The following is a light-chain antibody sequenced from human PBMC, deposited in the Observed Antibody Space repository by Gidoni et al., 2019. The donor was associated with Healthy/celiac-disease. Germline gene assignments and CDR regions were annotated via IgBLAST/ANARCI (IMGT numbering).Light chain of an antibody. V-gene: IGKV3-11*01. Sequence: ESVLTQSPATLSLSPGERATLSCRASQSVSSYLAWYQQKPGQAPRLLIYDASNRATGIPARFSGSGSGTDFTLTISSLEPEDFAVYYCQQRSHWPPTFGQGTKVEIK. CDR3: QQRSHWPPT. CDR1: QSVSSY. J-gene: IGKJ1*01. CDR2: DAS.